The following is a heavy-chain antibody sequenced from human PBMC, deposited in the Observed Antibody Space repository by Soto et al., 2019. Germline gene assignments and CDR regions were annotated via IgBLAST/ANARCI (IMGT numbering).Heavy chain of an antibody. CDR1: GFTFTSSA. D-gene: IGHD3-22*01. J-gene: IGHJ6*02. V-gene: IGHV1-58*01. CDR3: AAAYYYDSSGYYYYGMDV. CDR2: IVVGSGNT. Sequence: SVKVSCKASGFTFTSSAVQWVRQARGQRLEWIGWIVVGSGNTNYAQKFQERVTITRDMSTSTAYMELSSLRSEDTAVYYCAAAYYYDSSGYYYYGMDVWGQGTTVTVSS.